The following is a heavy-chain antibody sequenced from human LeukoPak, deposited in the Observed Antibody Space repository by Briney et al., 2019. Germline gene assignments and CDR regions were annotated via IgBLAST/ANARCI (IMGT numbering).Heavy chain of an antibody. J-gene: IGHJ4*02. V-gene: IGHV4-59*12. Sequence: SETLSLTCTVSGGSISTYYWNWIRQPPGKGLEWIGYIYYSGSTNYNPSLKSRVTISVDTSKNQFSLKLSSVTAADTAVYYCAILMGRRAAAGKGGHFGVIVVDYWGQGTLVTVSS. CDR1: GGSISTYY. CDR2: IYYSGST. D-gene: IGHD6-13*01. CDR3: AILMGRRAAAGKGGHFGVIVVDY.